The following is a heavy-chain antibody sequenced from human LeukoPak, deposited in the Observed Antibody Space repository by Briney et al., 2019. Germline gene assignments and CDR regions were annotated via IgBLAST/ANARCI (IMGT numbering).Heavy chain of an antibody. J-gene: IGHJ4*02. V-gene: IGHV3-21*01. Sequence: GGSLRLSCAASGFTVSSNYMSWVRQAPGKGLEWVSSISSSSSYIYYADSVKGQFTISRDNAKNSLYLQMNSLRAEDTAVYYCARDCSGGSCYRYWGQGTLVTVSS. CDR3: ARDCSGGSCYRY. CDR1: GFTVSSNY. D-gene: IGHD2-15*01. CDR2: ISSSSSYI.